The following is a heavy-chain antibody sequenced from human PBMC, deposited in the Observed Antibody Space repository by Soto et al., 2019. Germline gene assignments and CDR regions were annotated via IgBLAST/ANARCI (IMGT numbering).Heavy chain of an antibody. J-gene: IGHJ4*02. CDR3: ARHSYDGDYDSNFDY. CDR2: IYYSGTT. V-gene: IGHV4-39*01. D-gene: IGHD4-17*01. CDR1: GASVSSSYY. Sequence: QLQLQESGPGLVKPSETLSLTCTVSGASVSSSYYWGWIRQPPGKGLEWIGSIYYSGTTYYNPSLKSRVTISVDTSKNQFSLRLSSVTAADTALYYCARHSYDGDYDSNFDYWGQGALVTVSS.